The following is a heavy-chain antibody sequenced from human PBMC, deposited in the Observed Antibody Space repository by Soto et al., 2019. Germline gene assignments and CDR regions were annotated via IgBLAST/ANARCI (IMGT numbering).Heavy chain of an antibody. J-gene: IGHJ4*02. CDR3: ARVSPQNYDILTGEDYFDY. Sequence: SVKVSCKASGGTFSSYAISWVRQAPGQGLEWMGGIIPIFGTANYAQKFQGRVTITADESTSTAYMELSSLRSEDTAVYYCARVSPQNYDILTGEDYFDYWGQGTLVTVSS. V-gene: IGHV1-69*13. D-gene: IGHD3-9*01. CDR1: GGTFSSYA. CDR2: IIPIFGTA.